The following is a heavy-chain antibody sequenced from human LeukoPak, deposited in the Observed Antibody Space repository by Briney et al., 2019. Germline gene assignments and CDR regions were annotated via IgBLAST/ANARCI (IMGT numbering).Heavy chain of an antibody. Sequence: GGSLRLSCAASGFTFSNAWMNWVRQAPGKGLEWVSSISSSSSYIYYADSVKGRFTISRDNAKNSLYLQMNSLRAEDTAVYYCARGDEWELLSDYWGQGTLVTVSS. D-gene: IGHD1-26*01. J-gene: IGHJ4*02. CDR2: ISSSSSYI. V-gene: IGHV3-21*01. CDR3: ARGDEWELLSDY. CDR1: GFTFSNAW.